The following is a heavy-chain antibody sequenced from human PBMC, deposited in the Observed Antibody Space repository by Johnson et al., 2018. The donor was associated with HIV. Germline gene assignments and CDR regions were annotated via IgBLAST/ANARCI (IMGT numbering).Heavy chain of an antibody. V-gene: IGHV3-7*05. Sequence: VQLVESGGGLLKPGGSLRLSCAGSGFIFRTHWIHWVRQPPGKGLEWVATIRQDGSEKFYVDSVKGRFTIFRDNAENSLFLQMDSLRAEDTAVYYCASTGYSSGWYWDAFDIWGQGTMVTVSS. J-gene: IGHJ3*02. CDR2: IRQDGSEK. CDR3: ASTGYSSGWYWDAFDI. D-gene: IGHD6-19*01. CDR1: GFIFRTHW.